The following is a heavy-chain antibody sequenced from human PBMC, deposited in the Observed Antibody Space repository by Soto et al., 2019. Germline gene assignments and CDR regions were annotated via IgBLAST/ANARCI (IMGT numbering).Heavy chain of an antibody. CDR1: YS. J-gene: IGHJ5*02. Sequence: YSMSWVRQGPGKGLEWVSGINWNGDSTGYADSVKGRFTISRDNAKKLLYLEMNSLRAEDTALYYCARGIGSDWSSWFDPWGQGTPVTVLL. V-gene: IGHV3-20*03. D-gene: IGHD3-9*01. CDR2: INWNGDST. CDR3: ARGIGSDWSSWFDP.